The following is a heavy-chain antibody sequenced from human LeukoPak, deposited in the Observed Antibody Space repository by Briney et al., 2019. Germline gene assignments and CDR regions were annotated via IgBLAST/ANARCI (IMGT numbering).Heavy chain of an antibody. CDR2: INGNGGRT. J-gene: IGHJ4*02. CDR1: GFSFSNYA. CDR3: AKANCGKECYYILEY. Sequence: GGSLRLSCAASGFSFSNYAMTWVRQAPGKGLEWVSGINGNGGRTNYADSVKGRFTISRDNSKNTLYLQMNSLRTDDTAVYYCAKANCGKECYYILEYWGQGTLVTVSS. D-gene: IGHD3-22*01. V-gene: IGHV3-23*01.